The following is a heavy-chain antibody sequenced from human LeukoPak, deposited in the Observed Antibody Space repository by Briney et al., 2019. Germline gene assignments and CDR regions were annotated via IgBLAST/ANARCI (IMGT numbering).Heavy chain of an antibody. D-gene: IGHD6-13*01. V-gene: IGHV1-46*01. Sequence: ASVKVSRNASGYTFTSYYMHWVRQAPGQGLEWMGIINPSGGSTSYAQKFQGRVTMTRDTSTSTVYMELSSLRSEDTAVYYCARDGIAAAAFDPWGQGTLVTVSS. CDR2: INPSGGST. CDR3: ARDGIAAAAFDP. CDR1: GYTFTSYY. J-gene: IGHJ5*02.